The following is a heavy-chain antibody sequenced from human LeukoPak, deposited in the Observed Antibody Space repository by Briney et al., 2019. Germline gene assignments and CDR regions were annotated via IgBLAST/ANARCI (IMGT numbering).Heavy chain of an antibody. Sequence: GGSLRLSCVASGISFSGYAMHWVRQAPGKGLEWVAFISHGGNNQQYADSVKGRFTVSRDNSKKMLYLQMNSLRPEDTAVFYCARLGFGVTARAPNFDYWGQGTLVTVSS. J-gene: IGHJ4*02. CDR2: ISHGGNNQ. D-gene: IGHD3-10*01. CDR3: ARLGFGVTARAPNFDY. V-gene: IGHV3-30*03. CDR1: GISFSGYA.